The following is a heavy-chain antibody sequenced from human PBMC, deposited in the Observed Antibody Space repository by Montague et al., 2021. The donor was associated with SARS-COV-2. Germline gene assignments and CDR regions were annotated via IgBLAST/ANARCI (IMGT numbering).Heavy chain of an antibody. CDR1: GFTFSDYY. Sequence: SLRLSCAASGFTFSDYYMSWIRQAPGKGLEWVSYISSSGSTIYYADSVKGRFTISRDNAKNSLYLQMNSLRVEDTAVYYCARVRHSYGYLSAFDIWGQGTMVTVSS. CDR2: ISSSGSTI. D-gene: IGHD5-18*01. CDR3: ARVRHSYGYLSAFDI. J-gene: IGHJ3*02. V-gene: IGHV3-11*01.